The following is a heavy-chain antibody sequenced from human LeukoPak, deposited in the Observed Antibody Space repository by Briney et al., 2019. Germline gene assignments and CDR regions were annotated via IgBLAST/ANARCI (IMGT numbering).Heavy chain of an antibody. CDR1: GYTFTGYY. V-gene: IGHV1-2*02. D-gene: IGHD3-22*01. CDR3: ARDSSYYDRSEGDWFDP. J-gene: IGHJ5*02. Sequence: ASVKVSCKASGYTFTGYYMHWVRQAPGQGLEWMGWINPNSGGTNYAQKFQGRVTMTRDTSISTAYMELSRLRSDDTAVYYCARDSSYYDRSEGDWFDPWGQGTLVTVSS. CDR2: INPNSGGT.